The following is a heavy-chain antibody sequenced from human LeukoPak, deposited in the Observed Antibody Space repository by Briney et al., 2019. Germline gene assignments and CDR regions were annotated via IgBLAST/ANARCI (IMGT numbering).Heavy chain of an antibody. CDR1: GGTFSSYA. V-gene: IGHV1-69*06. CDR3: ARNFYGGYVDSAFDI. Sequence: ASVKVSCKAPGGTFSSYAISWVRQAPGQGLEWMGGIIPIFGTANYAQKFQGRVTITADKSTSTAYMELSSLRSEDTAVYYCARNFYGGYVDSAFDIWGQGTMVTVSS. J-gene: IGHJ3*02. CDR2: IIPIFGTA. D-gene: IGHD5-12*01.